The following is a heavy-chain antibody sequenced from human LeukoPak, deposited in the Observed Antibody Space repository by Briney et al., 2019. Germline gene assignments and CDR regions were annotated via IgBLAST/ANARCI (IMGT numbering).Heavy chain of an antibody. V-gene: IGHV1-2*02. D-gene: IGHD2-21*02. J-gene: IGHJ3*02. CDR3: ARDRGLAYCGGDCYSGAFDI. Sequence: ASVKVSCKGSGYTFTRYYMHWVRQAPAQGVEGMGWINPNRCSTNYAQKFQGRVTMTRDTSISTAYMELSRLRSDDTAVYYCARDRGLAYCGGDCYSGAFDIWSQETMVTVSS. CDR2: INPNRCST. CDR1: GYTFTRYY.